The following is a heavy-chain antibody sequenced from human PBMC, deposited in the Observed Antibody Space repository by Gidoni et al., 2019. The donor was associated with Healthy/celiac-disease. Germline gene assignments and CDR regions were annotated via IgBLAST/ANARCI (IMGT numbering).Heavy chain of an antibody. CDR1: GFTFSSYS. CDR2: ISSSSSYI. J-gene: IGHJ6*02. D-gene: IGHD2-8*01. CDR3: SGVSYYYYGMDV. V-gene: IGHV3-21*01. Sequence: EVQLVESGGGLVKPGGSLRLSCAASGFTFSSYSMNWVRQAPGKGLECVSSISSSSSYIYYADSVKGRFTISRDNAKNSLYLQMNSLRAEDTAVYYCSGVSYYYYGMDVWGQGTTVTVSS.